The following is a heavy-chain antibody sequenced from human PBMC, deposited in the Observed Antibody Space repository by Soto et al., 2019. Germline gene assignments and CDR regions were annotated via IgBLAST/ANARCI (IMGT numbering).Heavy chain of an antibody. CDR2: IRSKAYGGTT. CDR3: TRDGDCSSTSCYTVLYGMDV. J-gene: IGHJ6*02. Sequence: NPGGSLRLSCTASGFTFGDYAMSWFRQAPGKGLEWVGFIRSKAYGGTTEYAASVKGRFTISRDDSKSIAYLQMNSLKTEDTAVYYCTRDGDCSSTSCYTVLYGMDVWGQGTTVTVSS. V-gene: IGHV3-49*05. CDR1: GFTFGDYA. D-gene: IGHD2-2*02.